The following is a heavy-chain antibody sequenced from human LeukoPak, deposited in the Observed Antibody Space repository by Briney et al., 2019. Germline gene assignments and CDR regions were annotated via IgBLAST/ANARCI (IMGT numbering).Heavy chain of an antibody. D-gene: IGHD2-15*01. CDR1: GFTFGDYA. V-gene: IGHV3-49*04. CDR2: IRSKAYGGTT. Sequence: GGSLRLSCTASGFTFGDYAMSWVRQAPGKGLEWVGFIRSKAYGGTTEYAASVKGRFTISRDDSKSIAYLQMNSLKTEDTAVYYCTGEGYCSGGSCYPTDYWGQGTLVTVSS. J-gene: IGHJ4*02. CDR3: TGEGYCSGGSCYPTDY.